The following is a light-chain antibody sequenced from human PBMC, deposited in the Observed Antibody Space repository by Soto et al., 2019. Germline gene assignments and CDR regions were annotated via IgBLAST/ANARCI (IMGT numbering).Light chain of an antibody. CDR2: AAS. CDR1: QSISSY. J-gene: IGKJ1*01. Sequence: DIQMTQSPSSLSASVGDRVTITCRASQSISSYITWYQQKPGQAPRLLIYAASSLQSGVPSRFSGSGSGTDFTLTISMQQPEDVASYCRQQSYSTPRTFGQGTKVDIK. V-gene: IGKV1-39*01. CDR3: QQSYSTPRT.